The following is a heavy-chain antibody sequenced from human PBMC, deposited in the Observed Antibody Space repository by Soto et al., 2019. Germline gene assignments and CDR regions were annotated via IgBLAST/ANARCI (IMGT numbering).Heavy chain of an antibody. CDR1: GFTFDDYG. V-gene: IGHV3-20*04. CDR2: INWNDGST. J-gene: IGHJ4*02. Sequence: EVQLVESGGGVVRPGGSLRLSCAASGFTFDDYGMSWVRQAPGKGLEWVSGINWNDGSTGYADSVKGRFTISRDNGKKSLDLEMNSLRGEEPGFYYFARDGLGVKYSGGHRVYYWGQGTPVTVSS. D-gene: IGHD1-26*01. CDR3: ARDGLGVKYSGGHRVYY.